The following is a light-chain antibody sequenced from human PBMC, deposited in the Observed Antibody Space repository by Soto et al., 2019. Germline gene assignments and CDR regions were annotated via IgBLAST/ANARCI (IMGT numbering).Light chain of an antibody. V-gene: IGKV3-20*01. CDR2: DAS. Sequence: IVLTQSPGTLSLSPWERATLSCRASQSVSSSYLACYQQKPGQAPRLLIYDASNRATGIPDRFSGSGSGTDFTLTIRRLEPEDFAVYYCQQYVSSPWAFGQGTKVDIK. J-gene: IGKJ1*01. CDR3: QQYVSSPWA. CDR1: QSVSSSY.